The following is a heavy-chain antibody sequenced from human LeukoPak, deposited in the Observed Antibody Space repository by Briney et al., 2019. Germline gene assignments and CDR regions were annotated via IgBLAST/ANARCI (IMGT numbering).Heavy chain of an antibody. CDR2: IYYSGST. CDR3: ARDRYYYDSSGYYEGGYMDV. Sequence: SETLSLTCAVYGGSFSGYYWSWIRQPPGKGLEWIGYIYYSGSTNYNPSLKSRVTISVDTSKNQFSLKLSSVTAADTAVYYCARDRYYYDSSGYYEGGYMDVWGKGTTVTVSS. CDR1: GGSFSGYY. D-gene: IGHD3-22*01. V-gene: IGHV4-59*01. J-gene: IGHJ6*03.